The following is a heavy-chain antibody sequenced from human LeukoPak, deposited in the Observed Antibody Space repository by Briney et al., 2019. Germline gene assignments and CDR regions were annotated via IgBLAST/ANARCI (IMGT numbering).Heavy chain of an antibody. CDR2: ISAYNGNT. V-gene: IGHV1-18*01. Sequence: ASVKVSCKASGYTFTSYGISWVRQAPGQGLEWMGWISAYNGNTNYAQKLQGRVTMTTDTSTSTAYMELRSLRSDDTAVYYCASQSSGGSSSWNLDYWGQGTLVTVSS. D-gene: IGHD6-13*01. CDR1: GYTFTSYG. J-gene: IGHJ4*02. CDR3: ASQSSGGSSSWNLDY.